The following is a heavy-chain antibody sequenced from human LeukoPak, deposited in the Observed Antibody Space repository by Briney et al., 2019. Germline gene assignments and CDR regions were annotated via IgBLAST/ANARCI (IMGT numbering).Heavy chain of an antibody. J-gene: IGHJ6*03. Sequence: GGSLRLSCVASGFIFSSYSMNWVRQAPGKGLEWVSSISSSSSYIYYADSVKGRFTISRDNAKNSLYLQMNSLRAEDTAVYYCAREQRVEMATVAYYYYYMDVWGKGTTVTVSS. CDR3: AREQRVEMATVAYYYYYMDV. CDR1: GFIFSSYS. CDR2: ISSSSSYI. D-gene: IGHD5-24*01. V-gene: IGHV3-21*01.